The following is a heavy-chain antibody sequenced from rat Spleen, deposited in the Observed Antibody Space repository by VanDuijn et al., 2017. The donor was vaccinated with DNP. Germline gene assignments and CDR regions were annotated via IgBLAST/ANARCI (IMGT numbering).Heavy chain of an antibody. CDR3: ARHGEYPRWYFDY. CDR1: GFSLTSNG. CDR2: IWAGGST. J-gene: IGHJ2*01. Sequence: QVQLKESGPGLMQPSETLSLTCTVSGFSLTSNGVGWVRQPLGKGLVWMGTIWAGGSTNYNSAVQSRLSISRDTSKSQFFLKMNSLQPEATGTYYCARHGEYPRWYFDYWGQGVMVTVSS. D-gene: IGHD3-1*01. V-gene: IGHV2-72*01.